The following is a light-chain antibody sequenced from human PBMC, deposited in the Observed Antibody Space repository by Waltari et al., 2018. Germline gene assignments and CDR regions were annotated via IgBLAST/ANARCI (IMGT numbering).Light chain of an antibody. CDR2: GAS. V-gene: IGKV3-15*01. J-gene: IGKJ2*01. Sequence: EIVMTQSTATLSVSPGERATLSCRASQSVSSNLAWYQQKPGQAPRLLIYGASTGATGITGRFSGSGSGTEFTLTISSLQSEDFAVYYCQQYNDWPMYTFGQGTKVESK. CDR1: QSVSSN. CDR3: QQYNDWPMYT.